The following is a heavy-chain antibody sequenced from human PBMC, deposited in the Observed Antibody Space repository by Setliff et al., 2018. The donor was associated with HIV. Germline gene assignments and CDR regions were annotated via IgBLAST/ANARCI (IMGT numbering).Heavy chain of an antibody. Sequence: PGGSLRLSCAASGFTFSLFGMHWVRQAPGKGLEWVAVISYGGSNKYYADPVKGRFTISSDNSKNTLYLQMNSLRAEDTAVYYCARSVIGYYYYGMDVWGPGTRGTVSS. V-gene: IGHV3-30*19. CDR3: ARSVIGYYYYGMDV. D-gene: IGHD3-10*01. CDR2: ISYGGSNK. CDR1: GFTFSLFG. J-gene: IGHJ6*02.